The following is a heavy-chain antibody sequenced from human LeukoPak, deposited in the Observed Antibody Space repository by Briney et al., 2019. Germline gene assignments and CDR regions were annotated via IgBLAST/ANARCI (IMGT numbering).Heavy chain of an antibody. D-gene: IGHD1-1*01. V-gene: IGHV3-9*01. Sequence: GGSLRLSCAASGFTFDDYAMHWVRQAPGKGLEWVSGISWNSGSIGYADSVKGRFTISRDNAKNSLYLQMNSLRAEDTALYHCAKDVGRLERNPDYWGQGTLVTVSS. CDR3: AKDVGRLERNPDY. J-gene: IGHJ4*02. CDR2: ISWNSGSI. CDR1: GFTFDDYA.